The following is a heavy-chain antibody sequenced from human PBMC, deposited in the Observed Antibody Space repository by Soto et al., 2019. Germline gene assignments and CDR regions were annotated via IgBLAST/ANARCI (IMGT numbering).Heavy chain of an antibody. Sequence: QVQLVQSGAEVRKPGASVKVSCKASGYTFTDYDINWVRQAPGQGLEWVGRMNPNSGRTDYAQKLQGRVTMTRDTSISTVYMELSSLGFDDTAVYFWSTWGRNGWETGFFWGQGTLVTVSS. CDR3: STWGRNGWETGFF. CDR1: GYTFTDYD. J-gene: IGHJ1*01. CDR2: MNPNSGRT. V-gene: IGHV1-8*01. D-gene: IGHD3-9*01.